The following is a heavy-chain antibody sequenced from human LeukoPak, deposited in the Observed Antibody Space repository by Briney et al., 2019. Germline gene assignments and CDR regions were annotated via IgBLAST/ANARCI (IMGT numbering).Heavy chain of an antibody. Sequence: GGSLRLSCAASGFTFSSYSMNWVRQAPGKGLEWVSSISSSSYIYYADSVKGRFTISRDNAKNSLYLQMNSLRAEDTAVYYCARGDYDSSGYYPYYFDYWGQGTLVTVSS. CDR3: ARGDYDSSGYYPYYFDY. V-gene: IGHV3-21*01. CDR1: GFTFSSYS. D-gene: IGHD3-22*01. J-gene: IGHJ4*02. CDR2: ISSSSYI.